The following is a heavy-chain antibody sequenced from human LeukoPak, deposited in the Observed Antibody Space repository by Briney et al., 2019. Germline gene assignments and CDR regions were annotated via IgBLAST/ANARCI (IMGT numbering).Heavy chain of an antibody. D-gene: IGHD3-16*02. CDR1: GGSFSGYY. CDR2: IKHSGST. Sequence: TSSETLSLTCAVYGGSFSGYYWSWIRQPPGKGLEWIGEIKHSGSTNYNPSLKSRVTISVDTSKNQFSLKLSSVTAADTAVYYCARGDYVWGSYRFYYFDYWGQGTLVTVSS. J-gene: IGHJ4*02. V-gene: IGHV4-34*01. CDR3: ARGDYVWGSYRFYYFDY.